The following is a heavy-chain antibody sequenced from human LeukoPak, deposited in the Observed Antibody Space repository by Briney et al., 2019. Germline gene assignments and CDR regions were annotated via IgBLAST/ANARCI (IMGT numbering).Heavy chain of an antibody. CDR3: TGGGLVRGSLHWFDP. CDR2: IYYRSKWYS. Sequence: SQTLSLTCAISGDSVSGGSAGWNWIRQSPSRGLEWLGRIYYRSKWYSDYAISVKSRITINPDISRNQFSLQLNSATHDDTAVYYCTGGGLVRGSLHWFDPWGQGTLVTVSS. J-gene: IGHJ5*02. CDR1: GDSVSGGSAG. V-gene: IGHV6-1*01. D-gene: IGHD3-10*01.